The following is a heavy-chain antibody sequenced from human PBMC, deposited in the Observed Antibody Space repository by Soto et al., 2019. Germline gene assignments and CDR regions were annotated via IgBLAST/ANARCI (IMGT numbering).Heavy chain of an antibody. D-gene: IGHD3-3*01. V-gene: IGHV3-33*01. CDR1: GFTFSSYG. CDR2: IRNDGSNK. J-gene: IGHJ6*02. CDR3: ARDRSDYDFWSGSLLAPYGMDV. Sequence: ALRLSCAASGFTFSSYGMHWVRQAPGKGLEWVADIRNDGSNKYYADSVKGRFTISRDNAKNTLYLQMNSLRAEDTAVYYCARDRSDYDFWSGSLLAPYGMDVWGQGTTVTVSS.